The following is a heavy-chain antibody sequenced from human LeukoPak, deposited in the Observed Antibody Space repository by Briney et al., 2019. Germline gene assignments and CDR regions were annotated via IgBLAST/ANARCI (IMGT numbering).Heavy chain of an antibody. J-gene: IGHJ4*02. Sequence: SETLSLTCAVYGGSFSGYYWSWIRQPPGKGLEWIGEINHSGSTNYNPSLKGRVTISVDTSKNQFSLKLSSVTAADTAVYYCVRDGYSSSSSDYNWGQGTLVTVSS. V-gene: IGHV4-34*01. CDR1: GGSFSGYY. D-gene: IGHD6-6*01. CDR3: VRDGYSSSSSDYN. CDR2: INHSGST.